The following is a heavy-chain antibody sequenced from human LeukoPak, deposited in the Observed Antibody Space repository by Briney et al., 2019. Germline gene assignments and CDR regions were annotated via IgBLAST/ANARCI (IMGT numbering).Heavy chain of an antibody. CDR1: GFTFSDYY. D-gene: IGHD1/OR15-1a*01. CDR3: ARPRASGTTYDAFDI. V-gene: IGHV3-11*03. Sequence: CGSLPLSCAASGFTFSDYYMSWIRQAPGKGLEWLSYISSSGIYANYADSVEGRFTISRDNAKNSLYLQMNNLRAEDTAVYYCARPRASGTTYDAFDIWGQGTMVTFSS. J-gene: IGHJ3*02. CDR2: ISSSGIYA.